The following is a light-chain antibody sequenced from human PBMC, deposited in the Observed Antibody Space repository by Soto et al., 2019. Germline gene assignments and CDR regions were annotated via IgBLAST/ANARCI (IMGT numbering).Light chain of an antibody. CDR1: SSDIGGYNY. V-gene: IGLV2-14*01. CDR3: CSYAGSVYA. CDR2: EVS. Sequence: QSALTQPASVSGSPGQSITISCAGTSSDIGGYNYVSRYQQHPGKAPKVMIYEVSNRPSGVSNRFSGSKSGNTASLTISGLQAEDEADYYCCSYAGSVYAFGNGTKVTVL. J-gene: IGLJ1*01.